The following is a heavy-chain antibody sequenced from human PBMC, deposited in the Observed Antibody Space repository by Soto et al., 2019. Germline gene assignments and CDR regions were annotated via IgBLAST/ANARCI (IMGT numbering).Heavy chain of an antibody. D-gene: IGHD6-13*01. CDR2: IIPILGIA. CDR1: GGTFSSYT. J-gene: IGHJ5*02. Sequence: GASVKVSCKASGGTFSSYTISWVRQAPGQGLEWMGRIIPILGIANYAQKFQGRVTITADKSTSTAYMGLSSLRSEDTAVYYCARDRPPTIKPGIAAAFAWFDPWGQGTLVTVSS. V-gene: IGHV1-69*04. CDR3: ARDRPPTIKPGIAAAFAWFDP.